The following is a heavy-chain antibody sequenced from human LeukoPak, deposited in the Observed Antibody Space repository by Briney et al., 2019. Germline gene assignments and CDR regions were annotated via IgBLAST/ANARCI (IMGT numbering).Heavy chain of an antibody. CDR2: ISRSSSYT. J-gene: IGHJ4*02. V-gene: IGHV3-11*06. CDR3: GRNPGGHNSGRYVDN. D-gene: IGHD6-19*01. CDR1: GFTFRDYN. Sequence: GGSLRLSCAASGFTFRDYNMSWIRQAPGKGLEWVSYISRSSSYTNYADSVKGRFTISRDNAKHSLYLQMNSLRAEDTAVYYCGRNPGGHNSGRYVDNWGRGTLVTVSS.